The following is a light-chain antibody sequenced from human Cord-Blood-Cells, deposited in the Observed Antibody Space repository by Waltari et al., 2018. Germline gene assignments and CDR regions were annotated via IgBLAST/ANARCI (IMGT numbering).Light chain of an antibody. J-gene: IGLJ2*01. Sequence: QSALTQPRSESGSPGQSVTISCTGHTSDVDGCNYVSWYQQHQGKAPNLMIYDVSKRPSGVPDRFSGSKSGNTASRTISGLQAEDEADYYCCSYAGSYTFVVFGGGTKLTVL. CDR2: DVS. CDR1: TSDVDGCNY. V-gene: IGLV2-11*01. CDR3: CSYAGSYTFVV.